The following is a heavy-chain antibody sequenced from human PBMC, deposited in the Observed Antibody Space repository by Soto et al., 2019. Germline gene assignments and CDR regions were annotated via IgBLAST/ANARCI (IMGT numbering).Heavy chain of an antibody. V-gene: IGHV3-30*18. D-gene: IGHD3-22*01. CDR3: AKDEGYYDSSGALDS. CDR2: ISYDGSNK. Sequence: QVQLVESGGGVVQPGRSLRLSCAASGFTFSSYGMHWVRQAPGKGLEWVAVISYDGSNKYYADSVKGRFTISRDNSKNTLYLQMNSLRAEDTAVYYCAKDEGYYDSSGALDSWGQGTLVTVSS. J-gene: IGHJ4*02. CDR1: GFTFSSYG.